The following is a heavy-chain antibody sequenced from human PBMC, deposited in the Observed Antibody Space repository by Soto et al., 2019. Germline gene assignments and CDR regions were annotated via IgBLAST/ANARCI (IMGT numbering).Heavy chain of an antibody. CDR3: ARRVGRARFDY. D-gene: IGHD2-15*01. CDR2: IYYSGST. CDR1: VGSISRSSYY. J-gene: IGHJ4*02. Sequence: SETLSLTCTFSVGSISRSSYYCGWIRQPPGKGLEWIGSIYYSGSTYYNPSLKSRVTISVDTSKNQFSLKLSSVTVADTAVYYCARRVGRARFDYLGQGTQVIVSS. V-gene: IGHV4-39*01.